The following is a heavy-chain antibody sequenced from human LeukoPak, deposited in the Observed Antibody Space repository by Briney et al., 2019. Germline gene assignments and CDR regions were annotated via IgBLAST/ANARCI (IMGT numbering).Heavy chain of an antibody. CDR1: GGSFSGYY. CDR3: ARGHVLRSY. Sequence: SETLSLTCAVYGGSFSGYYWSWIRQPPGKGLEWIGEINHSGSTNYNPSLKSRVTVSVDTSKNQFSLKLSSVTAADTAVYYCARGHVLRSYWGQGTLVIVSS. J-gene: IGHJ4*02. CDR2: INHSGST. V-gene: IGHV4-34*01. D-gene: IGHD2-8*01.